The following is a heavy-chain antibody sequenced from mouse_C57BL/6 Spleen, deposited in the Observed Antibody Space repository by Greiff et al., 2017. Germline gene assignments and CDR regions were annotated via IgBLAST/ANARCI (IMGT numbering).Heavy chain of an antibody. Sequence: EVQLVESGGGLVKPGGSLKLSCAASGFTFSDYGMHWVRQAPEKGLEWVAYISSGSSTIYYADTVKGRFTITRDNAKNTRFLLMTSLRSEDAAMNYCARREDDYDCAYWGQGTLVTVSA. CDR2: ISSGSSTI. J-gene: IGHJ3*01. CDR1: GFTFSDYG. CDR3: ARREDDYDCAY. D-gene: IGHD2-4*01. V-gene: IGHV5-17*01.